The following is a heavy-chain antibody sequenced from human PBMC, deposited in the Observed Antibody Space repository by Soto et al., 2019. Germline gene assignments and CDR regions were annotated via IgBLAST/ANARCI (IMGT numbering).Heavy chain of an antibody. CDR2: ICCSGGST. V-gene: IGHV3-23*01. J-gene: IGHJ4*02. D-gene: IGHD3-22*01. CDR3: AKDPVDYDYYDSSGYLYYFDY. CDR1: GFTFSSYA. Sequence: PGGSLRLSCAASGFTFSSYAVSWVHQAPGKGLEWVSAICCSGGSTYYADSVKGRFTISRDNSKNTLYLQMNSLRAEDTAVYYCAKDPVDYDYYDSSGYLYYFDYWGQGTLVTVSS.